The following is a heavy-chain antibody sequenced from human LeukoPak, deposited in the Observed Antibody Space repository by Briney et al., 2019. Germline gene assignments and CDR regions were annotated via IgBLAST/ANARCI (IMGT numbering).Heavy chain of an antibody. D-gene: IGHD2-15*01. CDR2: ISGSGGST. J-gene: IGHJ4*02. CDR3: AKDQRSDGSCYDY. CDR1: GFTFDDYA. Sequence: GGSLRLSCAASGFTFDDYAMHWVRHAPGKGLEWVSAISGSGGSTYYADSVKGRFTISRDNSKNTLYLQMNSLRAEDTAVYYCAKDQRSDGSCYDYWGQGALVTVSS. V-gene: IGHV3-23*01.